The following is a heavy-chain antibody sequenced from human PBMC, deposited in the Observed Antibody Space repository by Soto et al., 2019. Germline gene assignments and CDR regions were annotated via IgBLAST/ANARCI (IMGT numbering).Heavy chain of an antibody. Sequence: SVKVSCKASGGTFSSYAISWVRQAPGQGLEWMGGIIPIFGTANYAQKFQGRVTITADESTSTAYMELSSLRSEDTAVYYCARDRAYGDYVFDYWGQGTLVTVSS. V-gene: IGHV1-69*13. CDR1: GGTFSSYA. D-gene: IGHD4-17*01. CDR3: ARDRAYGDYVFDY. J-gene: IGHJ4*02. CDR2: IIPIFGTA.